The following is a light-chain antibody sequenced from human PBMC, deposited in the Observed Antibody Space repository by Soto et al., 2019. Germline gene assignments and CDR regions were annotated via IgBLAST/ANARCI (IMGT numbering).Light chain of an antibody. V-gene: IGKV1-33*01. Sequence: DIQLTQSPSSLSTSVGDRVTITCQADHDIKEFLNLYQAKPGKAPKLLIYDASNRQTGVPSRFSGSGSGTRFTFTISSLQPEDIATYYCQRYDSLPPTFGQGTRLDIK. CDR2: DAS. J-gene: IGKJ5*01. CDR3: QRYDSLPPT. CDR1: HDIKEF.